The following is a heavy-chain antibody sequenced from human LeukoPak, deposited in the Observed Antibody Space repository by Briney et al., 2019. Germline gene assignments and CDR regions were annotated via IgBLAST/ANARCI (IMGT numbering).Heavy chain of an antibody. J-gene: IGHJ4*02. CDR2: INPNSGGT. CDR1: GYTFTGYY. CDR3: AITRRFGEAPLDY. D-gene: IGHD3-10*01. Sequence: ASVKVSCKASGYTFTGYYMHWVRQAPGQGLEWMGRINPNSGGTNYAQKFQGRVTMTRDTSISTAYMELSRLRSDDTAVYYCAITRRFGEAPLDYWGQGTLVTVSS. V-gene: IGHV1-2*06.